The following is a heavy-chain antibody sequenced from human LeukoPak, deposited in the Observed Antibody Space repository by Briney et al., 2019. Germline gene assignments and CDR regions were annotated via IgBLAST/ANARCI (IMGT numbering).Heavy chain of an antibody. CDR2: IRYVGSNK. CDR3: AKGTYYGDYALDY. J-gene: IGHJ4*02. D-gene: IGHD4-17*01. Sequence: GGSLSLSCAASGFTFSSYGMHWVRQAPSKGMEWVAFIRYVGSNKYYTDSVKGRFTISRDNSKNTLYLQMNSLRAEDTAVYYCAKGTYYGDYALDYWGQGTLVTVSS. V-gene: IGHV3-30*02. CDR1: GFTFSSYG.